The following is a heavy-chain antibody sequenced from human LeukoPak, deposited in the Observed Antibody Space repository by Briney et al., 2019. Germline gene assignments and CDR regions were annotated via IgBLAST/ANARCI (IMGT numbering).Heavy chain of an antibody. D-gene: IGHD6-13*01. Sequence: PSETLPQTRTVSGGSVSSYYWSWIRQPAGKGLEWIGRIYTSGSTNYNPSLKTRVTMSVDTSKNQFSLKLISVTAADTAVYYCARSAAAGTVGYYYYYMDVWSKARSVTVSS. CDR3: ARSAAAGTVGYYYYYMDV. CDR2: IYTSGST. J-gene: IGHJ6*03. CDR1: GGSVSSYY. V-gene: IGHV4-4*07.